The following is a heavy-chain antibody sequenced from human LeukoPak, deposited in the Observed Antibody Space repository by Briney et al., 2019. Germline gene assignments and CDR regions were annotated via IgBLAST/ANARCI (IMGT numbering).Heavy chain of an antibody. J-gene: IGHJ4*02. V-gene: IGHV3-48*01. CDR2: ISSSSSTI. CDR1: GFTFSSHS. D-gene: IGHD5-18*01. CDR3: ARAQSGDTAMVGFDY. Sequence: GGSLRLSCAASGFTFSSHSMNWVRQAPGKGLEWVSYISSSSSTIYYADSVKGRFTISRDNAKNSLYLQMNSLRAEDTAVYYCARAQSGDTAMVGFDYWGQGTLVTVSS.